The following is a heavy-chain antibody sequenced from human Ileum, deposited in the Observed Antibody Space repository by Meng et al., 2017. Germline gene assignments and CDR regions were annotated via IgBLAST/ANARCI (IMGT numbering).Heavy chain of an antibody. CDR1: GGSFSGYY. CDR3: AKNGAYCLES. CDR2: FHPGSGA. Sequence: QVTPQGWGAVRLQLAKPLSLTCAVYGGSFSGYYWSWIRQPPGKGLERIGEFHPGSGATYNPSLKARVTISVDTSMQQFSLQLTSVTAADTAVYYCAKNGAYCLESWGQGTLVTVSS. D-gene: IGHD2-21*01. V-gene: IGHV4-34*01. J-gene: IGHJ4*02.